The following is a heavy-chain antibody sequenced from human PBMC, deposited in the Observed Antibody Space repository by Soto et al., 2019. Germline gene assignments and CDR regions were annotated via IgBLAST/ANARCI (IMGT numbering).Heavy chain of an antibody. CDR1: GGSVSSGSYY. Sequence: QVQLQESGPGLVKPSETLSLTCTVSGGSVSSGSYYWSWIRQPPGKGLEWIGYIYYSGSTNYNPSIKRRVTISVDTSKNQFSLKLSSVTAADTAVYYCASVYYYGSGSYPPDYWGQGTLVTVSS. CDR3: ASVYYYGSGSYPPDY. J-gene: IGHJ4*02. CDR2: IYYSGST. V-gene: IGHV4-61*01. D-gene: IGHD3-10*01.